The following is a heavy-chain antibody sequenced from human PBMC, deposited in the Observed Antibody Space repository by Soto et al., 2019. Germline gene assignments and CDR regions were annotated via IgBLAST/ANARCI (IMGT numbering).Heavy chain of an antibody. CDR1: GYSFSYFY. CDR2: LNPNSGDT. V-gene: IGHV1-2*02. CDR3: ARDVSDFVWGSHRFEGVNWFDP. J-gene: IGHJ5*02. D-gene: IGHD3-16*02. Sequence: ASVKVSCKASGYSFSYFYIHWVRQAPGQGLEWMGWLNPNSGDTNYAQSFQGRVTMTRDTSISTAYMELRSLRSDDAAVYYCARDVSDFVWGSHRFEGVNWFDPWGQGSLVTVSS.